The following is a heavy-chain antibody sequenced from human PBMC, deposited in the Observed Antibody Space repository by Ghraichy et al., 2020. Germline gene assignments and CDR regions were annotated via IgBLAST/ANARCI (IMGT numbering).Heavy chain of an antibody. CDR2: IYHSGST. Sequence: SETLSLTCAVSGGSISSSNWWSWVRQPPGKGLEWIGEIYHSGSTNYNPSLKSRVTISVDKSKNQFSLKLSSVTAADTAVYYCAGGGSIAAALLDPWGQGTLVTVSS. D-gene: IGHD6-13*01. V-gene: IGHV4-4*02. CDR3: AGGGSIAAALLDP. CDR1: GGSISSSNW. J-gene: IGHJ5*02.